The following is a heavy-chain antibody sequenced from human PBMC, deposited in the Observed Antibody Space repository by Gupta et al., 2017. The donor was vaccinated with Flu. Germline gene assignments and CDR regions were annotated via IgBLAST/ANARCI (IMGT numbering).Heavy chain of an antibody. CDR3: VKDCGYGGSRDF. CDR2: VNPKSGGT. Sequence: QVQLVQSRAEVAKPGASVKVSCKSSGYTFSDNYIHWMQEAPGQGLEWVGYVNPKSGGTRYAQKFQGRVTMTSDTSISTAYMELSSLRFDDTAVYYCVKDCGYGGSRDFWGQGTQVTVSS. D-gene: IGHD5-18*01. CDR1: GYTFSDNY. V-gene: IGHV1-2*02. J-gene: IGHJ4*02.